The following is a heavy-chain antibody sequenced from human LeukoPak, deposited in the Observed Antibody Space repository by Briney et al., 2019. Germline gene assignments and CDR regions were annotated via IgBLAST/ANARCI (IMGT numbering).Heavy chain of an antibody. V-gene: IGHV3-74*01. CDR2: IASDGSST. Sequence: GGSLRLSCAASGFTFSSYWMNWVRQAPGKGLVWVSRIASDGSSTTYADSVKGRFSNSRDNAKNTLYLQMNSLRVEDTAVYYCARGRPHGNDYWGQGTLVTVSS. CDR1: GFTFSSYW. J-gene: IGHJ4*02. D-gene: IGHD4-23*01. CDR3: ARGRPHGNDY.